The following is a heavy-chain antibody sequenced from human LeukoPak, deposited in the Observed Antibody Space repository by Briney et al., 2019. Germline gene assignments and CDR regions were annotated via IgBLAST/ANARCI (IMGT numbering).Heavy chain of an antibody. CDR3: AREAIVVVPAAILTSYYYYMDV. V-gene: IGHV3-7*01. CDR2: IKQDGSEK. Sequence: GGSLRLSCAASGFTFSSYWMSWVRQAPGKGLEWVANIKQDGSEKYYVDSAKGRFTISRDNAKNSLYLQMNSLRAEDTAVYYCAREAIVVVPAAILTSYYYYMDVWGKGTTVTVSS. D-gene: IGHD2-2*02. J-gene: IGHJ6*03. CDR1: GFTFSSYW.